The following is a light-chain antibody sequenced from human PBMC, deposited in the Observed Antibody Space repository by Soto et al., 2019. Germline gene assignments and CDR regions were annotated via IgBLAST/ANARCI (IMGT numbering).Light chain of an antibody. CDR3: QQYGSSGT. CDR1: QSVSNNY. CDR2: GAS. V-gene: IGKV3-20*01. Sequence: EIVLTQSPDTLSLSPVERATLSCSASQSVSNNYLAWYQQKPGQAPRLLIYGASNRATGIPDRFSGSGSGTDFTLTISRLEPEDFAVYYCQQYGSSGTFGQGTKVDIK. J-gene: IGKJ1*01.